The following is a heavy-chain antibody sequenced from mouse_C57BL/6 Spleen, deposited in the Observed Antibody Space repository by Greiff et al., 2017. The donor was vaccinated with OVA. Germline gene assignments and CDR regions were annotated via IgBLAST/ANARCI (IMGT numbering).Heavy chain of an antibody. J-gene: IGHJ4*01. V-gene: IGHV5-4*01. CDR3: ARDQAYYSNHYYAMDY. CDR2: ISDGGSYT. Sequence: EVKLMESGGGLVKPGGSLKLSCAASGFTFSSYAMSWVRQTPEKRLEWVATISDGGSYTYYPDNVKGRFTISRDNAKNNLYLQMSHLKSEDTAMYYCARDQAYYSNHYYAMDYWGQGTSVTVSS. CDR1: GFTFSSYA. D-gene: IGHD2-5*01.